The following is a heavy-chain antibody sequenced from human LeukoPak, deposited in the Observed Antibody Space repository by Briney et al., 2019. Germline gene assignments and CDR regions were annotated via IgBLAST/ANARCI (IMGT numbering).Heavy chain of an antibody. CDR3: ARDGGEQLVGPFDY. Sequence: PGGSLRLSCAASGFTFDDYAMHWVRQAPGKGLEWVSGISWNSGSIGYADSVKGRFTISRDNAKNTLYLQMNSLRTDDTAVYYCARDGGEQLVGPFDYWGQGTLVTVSS. V-gene: IGHV3-9*01. CDR1: GFTFDDYA. CDR2: ISWNSGSI. D-gene: IGHD6-6*01. J-gene: IGHJ4*02.